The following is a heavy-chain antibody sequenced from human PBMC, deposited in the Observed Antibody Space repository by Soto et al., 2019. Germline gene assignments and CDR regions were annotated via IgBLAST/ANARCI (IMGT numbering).Heavy chain of an antibody. CDR3: ARDALAAAIGSGLFDY. D-gene: IGHD2-2*01. Sequence: GGSLRLSCAASGFTFDDYGMSWVRQAPGKGLEWVSGINWNGGSTGYADSVKGRFTISRDNAKNSLYLQMNSLRAEATALYYCARDALAAAIGSGLFDYWGQGTLVTVSS. CDR2: INWNGGST. CDR1: GFTFDDYG. V-gene: IGHV3-20*04. J-gene: IGHJ4*02.